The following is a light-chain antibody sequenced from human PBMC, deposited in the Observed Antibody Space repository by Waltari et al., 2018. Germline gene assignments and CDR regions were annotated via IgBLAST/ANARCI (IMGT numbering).Light chain of an antibody. CDR1: SGAVTSASS. V-gene: IGLV7-43*01. J-gene: IGLJ2*01. CDR3: LLYYGGVVV. Sequence: QTVVTQEPSLTVSPGGTVTLTGASRSGAVTSASSPNWFQQKPGQAPRALIYSTRNKHPWTPARFSGSLLGGKAALTLSGVQPEDEAEYYCLLYYGGVVVFGGGTKLTVL. CDR2: STR.